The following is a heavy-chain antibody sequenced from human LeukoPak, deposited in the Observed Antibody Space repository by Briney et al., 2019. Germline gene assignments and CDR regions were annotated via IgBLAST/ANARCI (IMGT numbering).Heavy chain of an antibody. CDR2: IYSGGST. V-gene: IGHV3-53*01. J-gene: IGHJ4*02. CDR1: GFTVSSNY. D-gene: IGHD4-17*01. Sequence: GGSLRLSCAASGFTVSSNYMSWVRQAPGKGLEWVSVIYSGGSTYYADSVEGRFTISRDNSKNTLYLQMNSLRAEDTAVYYCARDADYGVYDYWGQGTLVTVSS. CDR3: ARDADYGVYDY.